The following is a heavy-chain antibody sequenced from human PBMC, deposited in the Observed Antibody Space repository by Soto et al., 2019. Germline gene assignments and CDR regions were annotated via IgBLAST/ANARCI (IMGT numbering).Heavy chain of an antibody. V-gene: IGHV3-23*01. Sequence: GGSLRLSCAASGFSFSSYAMQWVRQAPGKGLDWVSAINGAGVNTYYAGSVKGRFTISRDNSQNTLHLHMNSLRAEDTAVYYCAISRGPVQYWGLGTLVTVSS. CDR1: GFSFSSYA. CDR2: INGAGVNT. J-gene: IGHJ4*02. D-gene: IGHD6-19*01. CDR3: AISRGPVQY.